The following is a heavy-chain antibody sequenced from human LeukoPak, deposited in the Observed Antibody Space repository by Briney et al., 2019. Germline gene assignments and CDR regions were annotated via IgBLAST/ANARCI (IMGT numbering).Heavy chain of an antibody. V-gene: IGHV3-23*01. J-gene: IGHJ3*02. Sequence: GGALTLSCAPSLLTLSRYAMMRLGQAPREGVEGVSAISGSGGSTYYAPSLKGRFTISRDNSHNPLYLQMNTLSADGTAVYYWAKVVGYYDLYDAFDIWGQETMVSVSS. CDR1: LLTLSRYA. CDR2: ISGSGGST. CDR3: AKVVGYYDLYDAFDI. D-gene: IGHD3-3*01.